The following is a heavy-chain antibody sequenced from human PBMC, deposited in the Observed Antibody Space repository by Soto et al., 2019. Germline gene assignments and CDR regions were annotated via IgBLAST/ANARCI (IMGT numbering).Heavy chain of an antibody. D-gene: IGHD2-21*02. CDR3: AREETAWPLAYGLDV. V-gene: IGHV3-21*01. CDR1: GFSFSTYS. Sequence: GGSLRLSCAASGFSFSTYSMYWVRQAPGKGLEWVSSISSRSDTYYADSVKGRFTISRDNAKNSVSLQMDSLRAEDAAVYYCAREETAWPLAYGLDVWGQGTTVTVSS. CDR2: ISSRSDT. J-gene: IGHJ6*02.